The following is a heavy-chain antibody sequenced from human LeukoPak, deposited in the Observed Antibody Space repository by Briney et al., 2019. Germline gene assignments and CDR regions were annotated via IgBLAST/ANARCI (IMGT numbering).Heavy chain of an antibody. J-gene: IGHJ4*02. CDR3: AKSDCGGDCHLLHY. Sequence: GGSLRLSCAASGFTFSSYGMHWVRQAPGKGLEWVAVIWYDGSNKYYADSVKGRFTISRDNSKNTLYLQMNSLRAEDTAVYYRAKSDCGGDCHLLHYRGQRILLTVSS. CDR2: IWYDGSNK. D-gene: IGHD2-21*02. CDR1: GFTFSSYG. V-gene: IGHV3-33*06.